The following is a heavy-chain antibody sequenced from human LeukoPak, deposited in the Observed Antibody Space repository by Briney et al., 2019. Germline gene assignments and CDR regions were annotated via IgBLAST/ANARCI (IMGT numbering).Heavy chain of an antibody. Sequence: GGSLRLSCAVSGFTFSSYAMSWVRQAPGKGLEWVSAISGSGGSTYYADSVKGRFTIPRDNSKNTLYLQMNSLRAEDTAVYYCAKAIAVAGTTWGQGTLVTVSS. D-gene: IGHD6-19*01. J-gene: IGHJ5*02. CDR1: GFTFSSYA. V-gene: IGHV3-23*01. CDR2: ISGSGGST. CDR3: AKAIAVAGTT.